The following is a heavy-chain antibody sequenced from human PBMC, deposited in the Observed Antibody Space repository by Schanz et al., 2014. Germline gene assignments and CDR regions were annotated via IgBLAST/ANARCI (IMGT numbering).Heavy chain of an antibody. Sequence: QIQLVQSGPEVKKPGATVKVSCKASGYIFINSGISWVRQAPGQGLEWMGWISAYNGNTKYPQKLQGRVTMTTDTATSTAYMELRSLRSDDTAVYYCARDAADFYDILTEEDYWGQGTLVTDSS. J-gene: IGHJ4*02. V-gene: IGHV1-18*01. CDR2: ISAYNGNT. CDR1: GYIFINSG. D-gene: IGHD3-9*01. CDR3: ARDAADFYDILTEEDY.